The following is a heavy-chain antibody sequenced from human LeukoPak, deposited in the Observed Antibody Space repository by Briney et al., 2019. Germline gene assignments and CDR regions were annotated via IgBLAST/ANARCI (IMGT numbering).Heavy chain of an antibody. V-gene: IGHV3-48*03. J-gene: IGHJ4*02. CDR2: ISSSGSTI. D-gene: IGHD6-19*01. Sequence: SGGSLRLSCAASGFTFSSYEMNWVRQAPGKGLEWVSYISSSGSTIYYADSVKGRFTNSRDNAKNSLYLQMNSLRAEDTAVYYCARDLAVAGRYFDYWGQGTLVTVSS. CDR3: ARDLAVAGRYFDY. CDR1: GFTFSSYE.